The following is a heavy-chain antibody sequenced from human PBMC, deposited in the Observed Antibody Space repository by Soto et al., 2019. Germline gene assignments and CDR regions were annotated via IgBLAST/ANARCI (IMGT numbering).Heavy chain of an antibody. V-gene: IGHV5-51*04. CDR3: ARGGVSTRTFDY. CDR2: IYAKDSDT. Sequence: GESLKLSCKVSGHNFAGYWIACVRQMPGKSLKLIGIIYAKDSDTRYRPSIQGQVTTSADKPSSSAYLQWSMLWASDTATYDCARGGVSTRTFDYWGQGTPVTVSS. CDR1: GHNFAGYW. J-gene: IGHJ4*02. D-gene: IGHD3-3*01.